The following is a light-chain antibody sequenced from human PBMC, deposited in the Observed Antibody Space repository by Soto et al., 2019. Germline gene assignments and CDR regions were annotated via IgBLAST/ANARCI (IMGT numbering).Light chain of an antibody. CDR2: HNT. V-gene: IGLV1-40*01. CDR3: QPYDSSLSVLV. CDR1: SSNIGAGYD. J-gene: IGLJ2*01. Sequence: QSVLTQPPSVSEAPGQRVTISCTGSSSNIGAGYDVQWYQQLPGTAPKLLIYHNTNRPSGVPDRFSGSKSGASGSLAITGLQDEDEADYYCQPYDSSLSVLVFGGGTKLTVL.